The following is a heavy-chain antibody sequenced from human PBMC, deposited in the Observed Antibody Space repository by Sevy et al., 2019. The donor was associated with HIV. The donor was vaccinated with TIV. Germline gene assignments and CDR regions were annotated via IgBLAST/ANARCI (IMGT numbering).Heavy chain of an antibody. J-gene: IGHJ6*02. CDR1: GFTFSDYG. Sequence: GGSLRLSCAASGFTFSDYGMHWVRQAPGKGLEWVAVISYDGGNIYYADSVKGRFTVSRDNSKDTVYLQMNSLRPEDTAVYYCARDLPSAVINPFYYYGMDVWGQGTTVTVSS. V-gene: IGHV3-30*19. CDR2: ISYDGGNI. CDR3: ARDLPSAVINPFYYYGMDV. D-gene: IGHD2-21*01.